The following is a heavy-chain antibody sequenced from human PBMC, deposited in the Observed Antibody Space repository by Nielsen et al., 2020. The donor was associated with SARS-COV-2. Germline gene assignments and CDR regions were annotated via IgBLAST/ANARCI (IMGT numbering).Heavy chain of an antibody. CDR1: GGSFSGYY. Sequence: GSLRLSCGVYGGSFSGYYWSWIRQPPGKGLEWIGEINHSGNTNYNPSLKSRVTISVDTSKNQFSLKLRSVTVADTAVYYCARRVVGATTDWWGQGTLVTVSS. D-gene: IGHD1-26*01. J-gene: IGHJ4*02. CDR3: ARRVVGATTDW. V-gene: IGHV4-34*01. CDR2: INHSGNT.